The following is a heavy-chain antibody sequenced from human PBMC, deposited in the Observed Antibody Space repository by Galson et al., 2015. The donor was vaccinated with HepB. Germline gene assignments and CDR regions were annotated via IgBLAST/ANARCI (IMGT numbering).Heavy chain of an antibody. CDR2: IKQDGSEK. D-gene: IGHD2-15*01. Sequence: SLRLSCAASGFTFSSYWMSWVRQAPGKGLEWVANIKQDGSEKYYVDSVKGRFTISRDNAKNSLYLQMNSLRAEDTAVYYCARDRVVAATGRRYYYYGMDVWGQGTTVTVSS. J-gene: IGHJ6*02. CDR3: ARDRVVAATGRRYYYYGMDV. CDR1: GFTFSSYW. V-gene: IGHV3-7*03.